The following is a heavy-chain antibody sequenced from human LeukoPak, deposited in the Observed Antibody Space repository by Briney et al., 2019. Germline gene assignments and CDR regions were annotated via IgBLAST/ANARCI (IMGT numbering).Heavy chain of an antibody. CDR2: ISSSSSYI. CDR1: GFTFSSYA. CDR3: ARDKSRFLEWHTTRHYGMDV. J-gene: IGHJ6*02. Sequence: GGSLRLSCAASGFTFSSYAMSWVRQAPGKGLEWVSSISSSSSYIYYADSVKGRFTISRDNAKNSLYLQMNSLRAEDTAVYYCARDKSRFLEWHTTRHYGMDVWGQGTTVTVSS. V-gene: IGHV3-21*01. D-gene: IGHD3-3*01.